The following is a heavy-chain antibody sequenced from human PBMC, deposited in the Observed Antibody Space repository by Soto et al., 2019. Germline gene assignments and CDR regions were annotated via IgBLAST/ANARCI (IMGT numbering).Heavy chain of an antibody. J-gene: IGHJ4*02. CDR3: AKGSAHGSPYYFDY. CDR2: ITASGGST. V-gene: IGHV3-23*01. CDR1: PLSLSNDP. D-gene: IGHD6-25*01. Sequence: ITPSYSTTPLSLSNDPTICVPQAPGKGLDWVSAITASGGSTYHADSVKGRFTISSDNPKHKLYLQMNSLRAEDTAVYYCAKGSAHGSPYYFDYWGQGTLVTVSS.